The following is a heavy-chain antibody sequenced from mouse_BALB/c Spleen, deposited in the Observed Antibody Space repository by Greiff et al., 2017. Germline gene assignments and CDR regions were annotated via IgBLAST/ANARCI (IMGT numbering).Heavy chain of an antibody. D-gene: IGHD1-2*01. CDR3: ATLLRLRDYYAMDY. CDR2: ISSGSSTI. CDR1: GFTFSSFG. V-gene: IGHV5-17*02. J-gene: IGHJ4*01. Sequence: EVQGVESGGGLVQPGGSRKLSCAASGFTFSSFGMHWVRQAPEKGLEWVAYISSGSSTIYYADTVKGRFTISRDNPKNTLFLQMTSLRSEDTAMYYCATLLRLRDYYAMDYWGQGTSVTVSS.